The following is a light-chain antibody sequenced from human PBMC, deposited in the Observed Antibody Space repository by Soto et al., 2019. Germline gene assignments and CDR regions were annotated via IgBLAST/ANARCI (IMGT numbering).Light chain of an antibody. CDR1: QSISSW. J-gene: IGKJ1*01. Sequence: DIQMTQTTSTLSASVGDRVTITCRASQSISSWLAWYQQKPGKAPKLLIYDASSLASGVPSRFSGSGSGTEFTLTISSLQPDDFATYYCQQHNGYSERMFGQGTKVAIK. CDR2: DAS. V-gene: IGKV1-5*01. CDR3: QQHNGYSERM.